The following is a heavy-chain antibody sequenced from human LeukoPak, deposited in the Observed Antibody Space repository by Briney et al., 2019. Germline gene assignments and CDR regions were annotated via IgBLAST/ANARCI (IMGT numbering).Heavy chain of an antibody. Sequence: SETLSLTCTVSGYSISSGYYWGWIRQPPGKGLEWIGSIYHSGSTYYNPSLKSRVTISVDTSKNQFSLKLSSVTAADTAVYYCARVLSRRRYSYGTFDYWGQGTLVTVSS. V-gene: IGHV4-38-2*02. CDR3: ARVLSRRRYSYGTFDY. CDR1: GYSISSGYY. D-gene: IGHD5-18*01. CDR2: IYHSGST. J-gene: IGHJ4*02.